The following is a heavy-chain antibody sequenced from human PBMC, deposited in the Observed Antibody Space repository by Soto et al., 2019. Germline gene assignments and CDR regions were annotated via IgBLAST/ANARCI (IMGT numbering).Heavy chain of an antibody. V-gene: IGHV3-30*03. J-gene: IGHJ3*02. CDR2: ISYDAKSA. Sequence: PAGSLRLSCTAAGFFFNTSVIHWGRQPPGPGLGWVAAISYDAKSAFYVDSVKGRFTVSRDNSNYILYLQMGRRRREDTAIYYCASQNDYDSTSNSHWGAPDTWGPGTVVTVSS. D-gene: IGHD7-27*01. CDR3: ASQNDYDSTSNSHWGAPDT. CDR1: GFFFNTSV.